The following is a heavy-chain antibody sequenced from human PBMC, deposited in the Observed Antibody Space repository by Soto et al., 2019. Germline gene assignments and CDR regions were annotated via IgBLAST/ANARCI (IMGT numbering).Heavy chain of an antibody. CDR1: GFSLSTSGVG. CDR2: IYWDDDK. D-gene: IGHD3-22*01. CDR3: AHSLIGYYYDSSGSNWFDP. J-gene: IGHJ5*02. Sequence: QITLKESGPTLVKPTQTLTLTCTFSGFSLSTSGVGVGWIRQPPGKALEWLALIYWDDDKRYSTSLKSRLTITNDTSKNHVVLTMTNMDPVDTATYYCAHSLIGYYYDSSGSNWFDPLGQGTLVTVSS. V-gene: IGHV2-5*02.